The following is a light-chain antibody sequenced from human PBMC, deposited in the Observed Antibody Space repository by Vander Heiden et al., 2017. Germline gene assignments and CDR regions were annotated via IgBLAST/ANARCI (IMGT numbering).Light chain of an antibody. CDR3: CSYAGSYTFYV. CDR1: SSDVGGYNY. Sequence: QSALTQPRSVSGSPGQSVTISCTGTSSDVGGYNYVSWYQQLPGKAPKLMIYDVTQRPSGVPDRFSGSKSGNTASLTISGLQAEDEADYYCCSYAGSYTFYVFGTGTKVTVL. CDR2: DVT. V-gene: IGLV2-11*01. J-gene: IGLJ1*01.